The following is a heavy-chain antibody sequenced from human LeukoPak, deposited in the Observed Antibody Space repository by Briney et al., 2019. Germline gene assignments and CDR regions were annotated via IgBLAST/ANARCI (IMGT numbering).Heavy chain of an antibody. V-gene: IGHV3-23*01. CDR1: GFTFSSYA. D-gene: IGHD6-13*01. Sequence: GGSLRLSCAASGFTFSSYAMSWVRQAPGKGREWVSAISGSGCSTYYADSVKGRLTISRDNSKNTLYLQMNSLRAEDTAVYYCAKRESSSWDYYYGMDVWGQGTTVTVSS. J-gene: IGHJ6*02. CDR3: AKRESSSWDYYYGMDV. CDR2: ISGSGCST.